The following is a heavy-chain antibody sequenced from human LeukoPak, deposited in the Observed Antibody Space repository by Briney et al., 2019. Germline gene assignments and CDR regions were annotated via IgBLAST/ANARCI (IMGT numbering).Heavy chain of an antibody. CDR3: ARVRGYSYLDAFDI. D-gene: IGHD5-18*01. CDR1: GFTFDDYG. Sequence: GGSLRLSCAASGFTFDDYGMSWVHQAPGKGLEWVSGINWNGGSTGYADSVKGRFTISRDNAKNSLYLQMNSLRAEDTAVYYCARVRGYSYLDAFDIWGQGTMVTVSS. J-gene: IGHJ3*02. V-gene: IGHV3-20*04. CDR2: INWNGGST.